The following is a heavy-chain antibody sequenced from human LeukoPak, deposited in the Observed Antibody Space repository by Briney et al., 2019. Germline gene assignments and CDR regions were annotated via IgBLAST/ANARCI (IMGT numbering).Heavy chain of an antibody. CDR2: IYLGDSDT. Sequence: GESLKISCKGSGFSSTNSWIAWVRQVPGKGLEWMGIIYLGDSDTRYSPSFRGQVTISADKSISTAYLQWSSLKASDTAMYYCARQEYCSGGSCYTWFDPWGQGTLVTVSS. J-gene: IGHJ5*02. CDR1: GFSSTNSW. V-gene: IGHV5-51*01. CDR3: ARQEYCSGGSCYTWFDP. D-gene: IGHD2-15*01.